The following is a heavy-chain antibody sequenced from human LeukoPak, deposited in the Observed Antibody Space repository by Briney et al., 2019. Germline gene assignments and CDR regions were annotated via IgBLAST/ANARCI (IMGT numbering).Heavy chain of an antibody. D-gene: IGHD1-1*01. CDR3: ARRTVTGTYDF. CDR1: GFIFNDYW. V-gene: IGHV3-74*01. Sequence: GGSLRLSCPASGFIFNDYWMHWVRQVPGGGLLWVARINTDGSSTDYADSVKGRFTISRDNARSTLYLQMDSLRADDTAIYYWARRTVTGTYDFWGQGTLVT. CDR2: INTDGSST. J-gene: IGHJ4*02.